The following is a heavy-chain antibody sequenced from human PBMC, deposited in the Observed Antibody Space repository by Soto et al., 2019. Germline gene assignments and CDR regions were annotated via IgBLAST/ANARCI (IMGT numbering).Heavy chain of an antibody. CDR1: GFTFSSYS. J-gene: IGHJ1*01. D-gene: IGHD6-13*01. V-gene: IGHV3-48*01. CDR3: ARDRGSSWESAEYFQH. Sequence: VQLVESGGGLVQPGGSLRLSCAASGFTFSSYSMNWVRQAPGKGLEWVSYISSSSTIYYADSVKGRFTISRDNAKNSLYLQMNSLRAEDTAVYYCARDRGSSWESAEYFQHWGQGTLVTVSS. CDR2: ISSSSTI.